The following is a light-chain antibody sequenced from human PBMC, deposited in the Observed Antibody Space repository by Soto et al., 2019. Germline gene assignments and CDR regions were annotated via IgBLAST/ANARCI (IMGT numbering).Light chain of an antibody. Sequence: EIVLTQSPGTLSLSPGARDPLSCRASQSVSNNYLAWYQQKPGQAPRLLIHGASNRATGIPDRFSGSGSGTDFTLAISRLEPEDFAVYYCQQYGSSPLTFGGGTKVDIK. J-gene: IGKJ4*01. CDR1: QSVSNNY. CDR3: QQYGSSPLT. V-gene: IGKV3-20*01. CDR2: GAS.